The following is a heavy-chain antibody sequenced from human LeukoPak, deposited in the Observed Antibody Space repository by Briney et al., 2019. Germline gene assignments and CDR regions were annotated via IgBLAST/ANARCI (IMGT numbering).Heavy chain of an antibody. D-gene: IGHD2-8*01. CDR3: ARNGYYYYYGMDV. Sequence: SETLSLTCTVSGGSISSYYWSWIRQPPGKGLEWIGNIYYSGSTTYNPSLRRRVIISVDTSKNQFSLKLSSVIAADTPVYYCARNGYYYYYGMDVWGQGTTVTVSS. J-gene: IGHJ6*02. V-gene: IGHV4-59*01. CDR1: GGSISSYY. CDR2: IYYSGST.